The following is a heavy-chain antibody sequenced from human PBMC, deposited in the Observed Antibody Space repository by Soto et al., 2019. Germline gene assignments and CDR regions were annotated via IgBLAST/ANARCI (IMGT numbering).Heavy chain of an antibody. J-gene: IGHJ6*02. CDR3: AKDGSYYDSSGYYYYYYGMDV. CDR1: GFTFSSYG. V-gene: IGHV3-30*18. Sequence: RLSCAASGFTFSSYGMHWVLQAPGKGLEWMAVISYDGSNKYYADSVKGRFTISRDNSKNTLYLQMNSLRAEDTAVYYCAKDGSYYDSSGYYYYYYGMDVWGQGTTVTVSS. CDR2: ISYDGSNK. D-gene: IGHD3-22*01.